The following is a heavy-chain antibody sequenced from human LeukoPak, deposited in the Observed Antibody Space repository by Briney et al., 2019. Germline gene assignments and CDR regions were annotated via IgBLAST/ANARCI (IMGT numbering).Heavy chain of an antibody. J-gene: IGHJ4*02. Sequence: PSETLSLTCTVSGGSISSDGYYWSWIRQPPGKGPEWIGCIHHTGSTYYNPSLKSRVTISVDRSKNQFSLKLTSVTAADTAVYYCARDSAEYGSGSFDYWGQGTLVTVSP. V-gene: IGHV4-30-2*01. CDR2: IHHTGST. CDR3: ARDSAEYGSGSFDY. D-gene: IGHD3-10*01. CDR1: GGSISSDGYY.